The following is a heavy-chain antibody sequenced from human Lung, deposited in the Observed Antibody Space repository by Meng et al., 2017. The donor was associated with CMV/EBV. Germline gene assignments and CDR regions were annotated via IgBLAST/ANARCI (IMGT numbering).Heavy chain of an antibody. D-gene: IGHD3-10*01. Sequence: GESLKISCAASGFTFSYYTMNWVRQAPGKGLEWVSSTNSESSYIFYADSVKGRFTVSRDNAKNSLYLQMNSLRAEDTAVYYCARIFEDGGELQITPLDYYGMDVWGQGTXVTVSS. CDR1: GFTFSYYT. J-gene: IGHJ6*02. CDR3: ARIFEDGGELQITPLDYYGMDV. CDR2: TNSESSYI. V-gene: IGHV3-21*01.